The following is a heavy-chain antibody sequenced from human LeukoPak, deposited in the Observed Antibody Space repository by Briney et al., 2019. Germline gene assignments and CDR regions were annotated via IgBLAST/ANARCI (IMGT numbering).Heavy chain of an antibody. CDR2: IYHSGST. J-gene: IGHJ6*04. CDR1: GYSISSGYY. V-gene: IGHV4-38-2*02. CDR3: ARDPTMAYYYYYGMDV. Sequence: SETLSLTCAVPGYSISSGYYWGWIRQPPGKGLEWIGSIYHSGSTYYNPSLKSRVTISVDTSKNQFSLKLSSVTAADTAVYYCARDPTMAYYYYYGMDVWGKGTTVTVSS. D-gene: IGHD3-10*01.